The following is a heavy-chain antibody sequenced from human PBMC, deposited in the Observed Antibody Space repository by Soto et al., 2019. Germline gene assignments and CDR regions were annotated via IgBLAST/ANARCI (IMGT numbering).Heavy chain of an antibody. V-gene: IGHV5-10-1*01. CDR3: ARHRGSGPPPNYGMDV. D-gene: IGHD3-10*01. J-gene: IGHJ6*02. CDR2: IDPSDSYT. Sequence: GESLKISCKGSGYSFTSYWISWVRQMPGKGLEWMGRIDPSDSYTNYSPSFQGHITISADKSISTAYLQWSSLKASDTAMYYCARHRGSGPPPNYGMDVWGQGTTVTVSS. CDR1: GYSFTSYW.